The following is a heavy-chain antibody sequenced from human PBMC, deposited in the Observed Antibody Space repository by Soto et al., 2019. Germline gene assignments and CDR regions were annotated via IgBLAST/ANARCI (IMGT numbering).Heavy chain of an antibody. J-gene: IGHJ4*02. CDR2: IFYSGST. Sequence: QVQLQESGPGLVKPSQTLSLTCTVSGGSISSGGYYWSWIRQHPGKGLEWIGYIFYSGSTFYNPSLXRXXXIXXATSKNQFTLKLSSVTAADTAVYYCARAPGDYFDYWGQGTLVTVSS. CDR1: GGSISSGGYY. V-gene: IGHV4-31*03. CDR3: ARAPGDYFDY.